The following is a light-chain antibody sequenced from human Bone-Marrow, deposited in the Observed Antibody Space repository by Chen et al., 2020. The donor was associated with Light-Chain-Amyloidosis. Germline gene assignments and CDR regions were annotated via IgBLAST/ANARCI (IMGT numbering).Light chain of an antibody. CDR3: QSADSSGTYEVI. CDR1: DLPTKY. CDR2: RDT. Sequence: SYELTQPPSVSVSPGQTARITCSGDDLPTKYAYWYQQKPGQAPVLVIHRDTERPSGISERFSGSISGTTATLTISGVQAEDEADYHWQSADSSGTYEVIFGGGTKLTVL. J-gene: IGLJ2*01. V-gene: IGLV3-25*03.